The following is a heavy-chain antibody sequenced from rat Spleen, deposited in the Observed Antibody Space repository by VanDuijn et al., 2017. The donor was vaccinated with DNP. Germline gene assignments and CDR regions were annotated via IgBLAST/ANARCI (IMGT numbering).Heavy chain of an antibody. CDR1: GFSITSHY. J-gene: IGHJ2*01. D-gene: IGHD1-5*01. V-gene: IGHV3-1*01. Sequence: EVQLQESGPGLVKPSQSLPLTCSVTGFSITSHYWGWIRKFPGNKMEGIGHISYSGKTTYNPSLKIRISIIRDTSKNQFFLQLNSVSTEDTATYYCARWNIGPHYFDYWGQGVMVTVSS. CDR3: ARWNIGPHYFDY. CDR2: ISYSGKT.